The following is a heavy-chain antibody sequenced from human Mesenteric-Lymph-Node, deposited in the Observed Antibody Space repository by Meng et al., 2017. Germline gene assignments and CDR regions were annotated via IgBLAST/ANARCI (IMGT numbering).Heavy chain of an antibody. CDR2: IYYSGST. V-gene: IGHV4-59*12. Sequence: QVHLQESGPGLVTPSQPLSLTCTVSGGSISSYYWSWIRQPPGKGLEWIGHIYYSGSTNYNPSLKSRVTISVDTSKNQFSLRLSSVTAADTAVYYCARVGAYCGGDCYHPRWGQGTLVTVSS. CDR3: ARVGAYCGGDCYHPR. J-gene: IGHJ4*02. D-gene: IGHD2-21*02. CDR1: GGSISSYY.